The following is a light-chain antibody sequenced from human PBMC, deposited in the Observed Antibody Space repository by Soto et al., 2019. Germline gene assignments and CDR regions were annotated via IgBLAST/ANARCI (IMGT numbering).Light chain of an antibody. CDR2: DSS. Sequence: EIVMTQSPATLSVSPGERATLSCRATQSILRNLAWYQQRRGQPPRLLIYDSSKRATGIPARFTGSGSGTAFTLTISRVEPGDSAVYYCQQTFHSPRTFGQGTSLEIK. CDR1: QSILRN. CDR3: QQTFHSPRT. J-gene: IGKJ2*01. V-gene: IGKV3D-15*02.